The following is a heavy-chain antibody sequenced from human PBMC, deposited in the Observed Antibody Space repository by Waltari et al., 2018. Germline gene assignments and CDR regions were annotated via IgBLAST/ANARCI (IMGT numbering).Heavy chain of an antibody. CDR3: VRGTSTPGIDY. CDR1: GFTFSSYW. J-gene: IGHJ4*02. D-gene: IGHD1-7*01. V-gene: IGHV3-7*01. CDR2: VNKDGSEK. Sequence: EVQLVESGGGLVLPGGSLRVYCAVSGFTFSSYWMNWVRQIPGKGLEWVANVNKDGSEKYYVDSVKGRFTISRDDAKNSLYLQMNSLRADDTAIYYCVRGTSTPGIDYWGQGTLVTVSS.